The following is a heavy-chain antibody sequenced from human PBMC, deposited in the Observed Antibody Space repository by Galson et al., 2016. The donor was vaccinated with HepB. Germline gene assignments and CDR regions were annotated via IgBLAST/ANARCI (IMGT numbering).Heavy chain of an antibody. CDR1: GSTFKNFA. D-gene: IGHD1-26*01. J-gene: IGHJ4*02. CDR3: AKDPDSGRNLAADS. V-gene: IGHV3-23*01. CDR2: ISDGGHRK. Sequence: SLRLSCAASGSTFKNFAMSWVRQGPGRGLEWVSAISDGGHRKYYAASVKGRFTVSRDNSKNTVWLQMNSLRAEDTALYYGAKDPDSGRNLAADSWGQGTLVTVSS.